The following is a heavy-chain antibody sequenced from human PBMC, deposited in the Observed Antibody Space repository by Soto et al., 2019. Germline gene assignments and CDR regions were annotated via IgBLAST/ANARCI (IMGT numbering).Heavy chain of an antibody. CDR2: INLNSGDT. CDR3: ARDLGGYDLYGPDT. CDR1: GDTFTDSS. D-gene: IGHD5-12*01. J-gene: IGHJ5*02. Sequence: ASVKVSCKTSGDTFTDSSMHWVRQAPGQGLEWMGWINLNSGDTNYAEKFRGRVTMTRDTSIITAYMELTRLKSDDMAVYYCARDLGGYDLYGPDTWGQGTMVKVSS. V-gene: IGHV1-2*02.